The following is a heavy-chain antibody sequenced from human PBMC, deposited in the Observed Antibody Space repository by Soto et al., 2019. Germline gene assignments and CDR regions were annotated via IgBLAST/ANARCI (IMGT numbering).Heavy chain of an antibody. J-gene: IGHJ4*01. CDR1: GYIFPDYY. Sequence: QVQLVQSGAEVKKPGASVKVSCKASGYIFPDYYVHWVRQAPGEGLEWMGRINPNGGGTNYAQKFEGWVTMTTDTSISTGYMELSRLNFDDTAVYYCARGEQLVHFDSWGQGTLVTVSS. CDR2: INPNGGGT. CDR3: ARGEQLVHFDS. V-gene: IGHV1-2*04. D-gene: IGHD6-6*01.